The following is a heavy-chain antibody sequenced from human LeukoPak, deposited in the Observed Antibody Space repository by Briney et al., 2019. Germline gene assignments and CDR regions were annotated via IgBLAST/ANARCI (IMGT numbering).Heavy chain of an antibody. V-gene: IGHV3-7*01. CDR3: GRHRSGSGTYFIDY. CDR2: MKKDGSET. D-gene: IGHD3-10*01. J-gene: IGHJ4*02. CDR1: GFTFSSYS. Sequence: TGGSLRLSCVVSGFTFSSYSMIWVRQAPGKGLQGVANMKKDGSETKYVDFVKGRFTISRDNAKNSLYLQMNSLRAEDTAVYYCGRHRSGSGTYFIDYWGQGTLVRVSS.